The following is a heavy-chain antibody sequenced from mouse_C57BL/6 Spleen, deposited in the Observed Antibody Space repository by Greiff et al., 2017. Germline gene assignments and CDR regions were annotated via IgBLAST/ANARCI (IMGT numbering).Heavy chain of an antibody. CDR3: AREEVRKLAY. CDR1: GYAFSSSW. J-gene: IGHJ3*01. Sequence: QVQLQQSGPELVKPGASVKISCKASGYAFSSSWMNWVKQRPGKGLEWIGRIYPGDGDTNYNGKFKGKATLTADQSSSTAYMQLSSLTSEDSAVYFCAREEVRKLAYWGQGTLVTVSA. CDR2: IYPGDGDT. V-gene: IGHV1-82*01.